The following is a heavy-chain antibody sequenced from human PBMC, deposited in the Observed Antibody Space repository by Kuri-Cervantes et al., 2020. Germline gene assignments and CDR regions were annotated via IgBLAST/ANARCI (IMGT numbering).Heavy chain of an antibody. CDR1: GFIFTDYS. V-gene: IGHV3-21*06. D-gene: IGHD2/OR15-2a*01. Sequence: GESLKISCSASGFIFTDYSMTWVRQAPGKGLEWVSTISNSGTYIYYADSMNGRFTISRDNAKNSLYLQMNSLRAEDTAVYYCARSSRYMDVWGKGTTVTVSS. CDR3: ARSSRYMDV. CDR2: ISNSGTYI. J-gene: IGHJ6*03.